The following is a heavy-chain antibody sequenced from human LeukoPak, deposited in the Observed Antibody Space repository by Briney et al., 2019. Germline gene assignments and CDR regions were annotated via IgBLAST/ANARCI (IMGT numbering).Heavy chain of an antibody. Sequence: TGGSLRLSCAASGFSFSDSAMHWVRQASGKGPEWVGRIRTKANTYATAYAASVKGRFTISRDDSKNTAYLQMSSLKTDDTAVYYCTRKSNSDISEYWFEFEHWGLGTLVTVSS. CDR1: GFSFSDSA. CDR2: IRTKANTYAT. D-gene: IGHD3-22*01. CDR3: TRKSNSDISEYWFEFEH. J-gene: IGHJ4*02. V-gene: IGHV3-73*01.